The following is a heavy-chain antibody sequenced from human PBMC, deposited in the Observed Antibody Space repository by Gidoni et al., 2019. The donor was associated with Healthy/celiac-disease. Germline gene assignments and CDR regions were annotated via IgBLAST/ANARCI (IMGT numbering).Heavy chain of an antibody. V-gene: IGHV3-23*01. D-gene: IGHD6-13*01. Sequence: EVQLLESGGGLVQPGGSLRLSCAASGFNFSSLAMSWVRQAPGKGLEGVWAISGSGGSTYYTDSVKGRFTISRDNSKNTLYLKRNSLRAEDRAINYCAKGGDSSSWLMYYYYGMDVWGQGTTVTVSS. CDR2: ISGSGGST. J-gene: IGHJ6*02. CDR3: AKGGDSSSWLMYYYYGMDV. CDR1: GFNFSSLA.